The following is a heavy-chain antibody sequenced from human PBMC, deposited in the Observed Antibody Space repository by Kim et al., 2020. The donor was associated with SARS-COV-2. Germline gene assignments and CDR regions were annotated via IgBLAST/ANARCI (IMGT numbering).Heavy chain of an antibody. CDR1: GGSFSGYY. CDR2: INHSGST. Sequence: SETLSLTCAVYGGSFSGYYWSWIRQPPGKGLEWIGEINHSGSTNYNPSLKSRVTISVDTSKNQFSLKLSSVTAADTAVYYCARKGYCSSTSCPHPFDPWGQGTLVTVSS. CDR3: ARKGYCSSTSCPHPFDP. V-gene: IGHV4-34*01. J-gene: IGHJ5*02. D-gene: IGHD2-2*01.